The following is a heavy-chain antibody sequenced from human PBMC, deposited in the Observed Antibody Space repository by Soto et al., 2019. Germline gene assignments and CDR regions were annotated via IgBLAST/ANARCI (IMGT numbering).Heavy chain of an antibody. J-gene: IGHJ5*02. V-gene: IGHV2-5*02. CDR3: AHSPPAYYDILTGLTTTLEYNWFDP. CDR1: GFSLSTSGVG. Sequence: SGPTLVNPTQTLTLTCTFSGFSLSTSGVGVGWIRQPPGKALEWLALIYWDDDKRYSPSLKSRLTITKDTSKNQVVLAMTNMDPVDTATYYCAHSPPAYYDILTGLTTTLEYNWFDPWGQGTLVTVSS. CDR2: IYWDDDK. D-gene: IGHD3-9*01.